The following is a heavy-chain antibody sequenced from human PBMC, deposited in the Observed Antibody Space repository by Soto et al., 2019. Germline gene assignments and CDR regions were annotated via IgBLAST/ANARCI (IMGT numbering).Heavy chain of an antibody. D-gene: IGHD6-13*01. CDR3: ARRIAAAAFDY. CDR1: GFSVTTSGVG. CDR2: TYWDDDK. V-gene: IGHV2-5*02. Sequence: QITLKESGPTLVKPTQTLTLTCTCSGFSVTTSGVGVGWIRQPPGKAPEWLALTYWDDDKRYSPSLKSRLTITKDTSKNQVVLTMTNMDPVDTATYYCARRIAAAAFDYWGQGTLVTVSS. J-gene: IGHJ4*02.